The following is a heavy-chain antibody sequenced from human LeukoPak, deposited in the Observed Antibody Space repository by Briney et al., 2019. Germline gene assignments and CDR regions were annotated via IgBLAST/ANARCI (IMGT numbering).Heavy chain of an antibody. J-gene: IGHJ4*02. CDR2: IRSKANYYAT. CDR1: GFTFSGSA. Sequence: PGGSLKLSCAASGFTFSGSAMHWVRQASGKGLEWVGRIRSKANYYATAYAASVKGRFTMSRDDSKNMAYLQMNSLKTEDTAVYYCTTVSTSLNYGGNSIDYWGQGTLVTVSS. D-gene: IGHD4-23*01. V-gene: IGHV3-73*01. CDR3: TTVSTSLNYGGNSIDY.